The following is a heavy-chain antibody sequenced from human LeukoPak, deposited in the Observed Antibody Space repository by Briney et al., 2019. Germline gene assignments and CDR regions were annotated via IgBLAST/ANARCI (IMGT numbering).Heavy chain of an antibody. Sequence: GVSLRLSCAASEFSFSRSWMNCVRQAPGKGLEWVANIKQDGSAKYYVDSVEGRFTISRDNAKNSLYLQMNSLRAEDTAVYYCGGGGYWGQGIQVTVSS. J-gene: IGHJ4*02. D-gene: IGHD6-25*01. CDR1: EFSFSRSW. V-gene: IGHV3-7*05. CDR3: GGGGY. CDR2: IKQDGSAK.